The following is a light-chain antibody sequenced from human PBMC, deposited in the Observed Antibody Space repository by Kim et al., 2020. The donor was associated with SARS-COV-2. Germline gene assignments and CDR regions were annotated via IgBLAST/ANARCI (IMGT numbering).Light chain of an antibody. J-gene: IGKJ2*01. Sequence: PSTRSESVGDRVNITCRASQSPSDWLAWYQQKPGKAPKLLIYKTSALNSGVPSRFSGSGSGTEFTLTITTLQPEDFATYYCQHHGTFGQGTKLEI. V-gene: IGKV1-5*03. CDR1: QSPSDW. CDR2: KTS. CDR3: QHHGT.